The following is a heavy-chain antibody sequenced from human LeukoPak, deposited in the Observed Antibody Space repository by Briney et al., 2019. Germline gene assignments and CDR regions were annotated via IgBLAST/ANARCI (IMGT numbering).Heavy chain of an antibody. D-gene: IGHD3-3*01. CDR2: INPNTGNP. CDR3: ARPSGTIFGVVTPFDY. Sequence: GASAEVSCKASGYTFITYGINWVRQAPGQGLEWMGWINPNTGNPMYAQGFTGRFVFSLDTSVSTAYLQISSLKAEDTAVYYCARPSGTIFGVVTPFDYWGQGTLVTVSS. V-gene: IGHV7-4-1*02. J-gene: IGHJ4*02. CDR1: GYTFITYG.